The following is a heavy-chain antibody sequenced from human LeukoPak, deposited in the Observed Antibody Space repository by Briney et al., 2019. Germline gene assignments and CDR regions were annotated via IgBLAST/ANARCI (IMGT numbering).Heavy chain of an antibody. CDR1: GGTFSSYA. D-gene: IGHD3-3*01. V-gene: IGHV1-69*13. CDR3: ARAPYDSPSDYYFDY. CDR2: IIPILGTA. Sequence: GASVKVSCKASGGTFSSYAISWVRQAPGQGLEWMGGIIPILGTANYAQKFQGRVTIAADESTSTAYMELSSLRSEDTAVYYCARAPYDSPSDYYFDYWGQGTLVTVSS. J-gene: IGHJ4*02.